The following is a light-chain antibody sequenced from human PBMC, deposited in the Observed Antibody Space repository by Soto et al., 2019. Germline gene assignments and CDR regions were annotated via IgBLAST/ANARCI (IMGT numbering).Light chain of an antibody. Sequence: NFMLTQPHSVSESPGKTVIISCTRSSGSIASNYVQWYQQRPGSSPTTVIYDDNQRPSGVPDRFSGSIDSSSTSASLTISGLETEDEADYYCQSYDATNQVFGGGTKVTVL. CDR2: DDN. CDR1: SGSIASNY. J-gene: IGLJ3*02. V-gene: IGLV6-57*01. CDR3: QSYDATNQV.